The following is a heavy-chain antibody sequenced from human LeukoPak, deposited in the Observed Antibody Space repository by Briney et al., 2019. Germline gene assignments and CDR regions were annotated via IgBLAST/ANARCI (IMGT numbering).Heavy chain of an antibody. J-gene: IGHJ5*02. CDR3: AKDYEPLVGVHRWGDWFDP. V-gene: IGHV1-18*01. D-gene: IGHD1-26*01. CDR1: GYTFTSFG. Sequence: ASVKVSCKASGYTFTSFGISWVRQAPGQGLEWMGWISAYNGNTKYEEKLQGRVTMTTDTSTSTAYMELRSLRSDDTAVYYCAKDYEPLVGVHRWGDWFDPWGQGTLVTVSS. CDR2: ISAYNGNT.